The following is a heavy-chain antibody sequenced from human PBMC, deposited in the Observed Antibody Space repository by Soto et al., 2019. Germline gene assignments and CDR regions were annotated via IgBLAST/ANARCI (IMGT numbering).Heavy chain of an antibody. CDR2: VAYDGSKT. CDR3: ARWVGGSMYDNSGKYDS. Sequence: GGSLRLSCAASGFTFSSNGMHWVRQAPGKGLEWVALVAYDGSKTHYGDSVRGRFTISRDNSENTLYLQMNSLRAEDTAVYYCARWVGGSMYDNSGKYDSWGQGTLVTVSS. D-gene: IGHD3-22*01. J-gene: IGHJ5*01. V-gene: IGHV3-30*03. CDR1: GFTFSSNG.